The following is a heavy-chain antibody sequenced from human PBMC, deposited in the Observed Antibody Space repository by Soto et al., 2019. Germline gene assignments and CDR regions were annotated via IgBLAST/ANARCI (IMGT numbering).Heavy chain of an antibody. Sequence: QVQLQESSPGLVKPSQTLSLTCSVSGDSIRSPDCYWGWLRQTPGKGLEWIVYSYYTGSSYYHPSLKSRVSISVDTSKNQFSLKLNSVSAADTAIYYCARDKWSGYDSGAFDVWGQGTTVTVSS. D-gene: IGHD6-25*01. CDR3: ARDKWSGYDSGAFDV. CDR1: GDSIRSPDCY. V-gene: IGHV4-30-4*01. CDR2: SYYTGSS. J-gene: IGHJ3*01.